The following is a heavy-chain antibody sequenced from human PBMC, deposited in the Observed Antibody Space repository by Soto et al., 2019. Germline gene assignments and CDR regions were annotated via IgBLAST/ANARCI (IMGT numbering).Heavy chain of an antibody. CDR1: GGTLSNYA. Sequence: SVKVSCKASGGTLSNYAISWLRQAPGQRLEWVGDIIPVTGTAYYAQRLQGRVTIIADESTNTAHMELSSLRSEDTAVYFCARRPHQVTFFGRGPAGMDVWGQGTTVTVSS. J-gene: IGHJ6*02. D-gene: IGHD3-3*01. CDR3: ARRPHQVTFFGRGPAGMDV. CDR2: IIPVTGTA. V-gene: IGHV1-69*13.